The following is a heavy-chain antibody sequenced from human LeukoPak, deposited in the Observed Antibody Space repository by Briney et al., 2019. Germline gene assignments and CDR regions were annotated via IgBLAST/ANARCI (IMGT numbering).Heavy chain of an antibody. CDR3: ARYSSDYYHFDY. CDR1: GGSISSYY. D-gene: IGHD3-22*01. J-gene: IGHJ4*02. V-gene: IGHV4-59*01. Sequence: SETLSLTCTVSGGSISSYYWSWIRQPPGKGLEWIGYIYYSGSTNYNPSLKSRVTISVDTSKNQFSLKLSSVTAADTAVYYCARYSSDYYHFDYWGQGTLVTVSS. CDR2: IYYSGST.